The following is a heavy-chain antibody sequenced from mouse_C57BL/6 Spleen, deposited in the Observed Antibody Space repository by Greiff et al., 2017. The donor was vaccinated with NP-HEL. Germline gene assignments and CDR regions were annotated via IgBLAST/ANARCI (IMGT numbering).Heavy chain of an antibody. CDR3: ASQGY. V-gene: IGHV5-4*03. J-gene: IGHJ2*01. CDR2: ISDGGSYT. CDR1: GFTFSSYA. Sequence: EVKLMESGGGLVKPGGSLKLSCAASGFTFSSYAMSLVRQTPEKRLEWVATISDGGSYTYYPDNVKGRFTISRDNAKNNLYLQMSHLKSEDTAMYYCASQGYWGQGTTLTVAS.